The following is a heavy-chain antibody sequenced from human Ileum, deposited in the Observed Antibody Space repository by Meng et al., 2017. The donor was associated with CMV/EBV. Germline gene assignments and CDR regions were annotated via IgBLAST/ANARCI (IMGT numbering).Heavy chain of an antibody. J-gene: IGHJ4*02. CDR1: GGSIRSSSFY. Sequence: QLQLQESGPGLVKTSETLSPTCTVSGGSIRSSSFYWGWIRQPPGKGLEWIGTIYYSGSTYYNPSLKSRVTISLDTSENQFSLELTSVTAADTAVYFCARAWVPGRPDYWGQGALVTVSS. CDR3: ARAWVPGRPDY. D-gene: IGHD1-26*01. CDR2: IYYSGST. V-gene: IGHV4-39*07.